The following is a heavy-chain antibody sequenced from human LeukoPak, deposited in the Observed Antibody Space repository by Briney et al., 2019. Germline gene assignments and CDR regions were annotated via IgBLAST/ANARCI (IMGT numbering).Heavy chain of an antibody. CDR1: GFTFSTYA. V-gene: IGHV3-23*01. Sequence: GGSLRLSCADSGFTFSTYAMGWVRQALGKGLEWVSSIKAGGGDPFYADSVKGRVTISRDNSKNTLFLQLNSLRAEDTAVYYCAKGGHDFNPFYWWGQGTLVTVSS. D-gene: IGHD2-15*01. CDR2: IKAGGGDP. CDR3: AKGGHDFNPFYW. J-gene: IGHJ4*02.